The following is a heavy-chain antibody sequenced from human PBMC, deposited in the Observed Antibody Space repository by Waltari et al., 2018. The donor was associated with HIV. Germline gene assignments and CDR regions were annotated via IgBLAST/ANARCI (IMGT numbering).Heavy chain of an antibody. CDR3: ARDKGASDTYKAEYFQH. D-gene: IGHD1-20*01. CDR1: GYTYPSYC. Sequence: VQSEREMKPPGASVKVACKPHGYTYPSYCISWLRLAPGQGFEWVGWISAYNGNTNYAQKVRGRVTLTTDTSTSTAYMELRGLRHEDTAIYYCARDKGASDTYKAEYFQHWGRGTLVSVSA. J-gene: IGHJ1*01. CDR2: ISAYNGNT. V-gene: IGHV1-18*04.